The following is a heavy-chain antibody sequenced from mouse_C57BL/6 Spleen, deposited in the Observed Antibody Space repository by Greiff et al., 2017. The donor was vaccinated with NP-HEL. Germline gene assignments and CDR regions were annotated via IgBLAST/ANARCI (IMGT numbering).Heavy chain of an antibody. Sequence: QVQLQQPGTELVKPGASVKLSCKASGYTFTSYWMHWVKQRPGQGLEWIGNINPSNGGTNYNEKFKSKATLTVDKSSSTAYMQLSSLTSEDSAVYDCARSGLRQWYFDVWGTGTTVTVSS. CDR3: ARSGLRQWYFDV. J-gene: IGHJ1*03. CDR2: INPSNGGT. V-gene: IGHV1-53*01. D-gene: IGHD2-4*01. CDR1: GYTFTSYW.